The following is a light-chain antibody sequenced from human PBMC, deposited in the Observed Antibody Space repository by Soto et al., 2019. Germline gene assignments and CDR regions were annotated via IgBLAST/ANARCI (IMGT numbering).Light chain of an antibody. J-gene: IGKJ3*01. Sequence: EIVMTQSPATLSVSPGERATLSCRAGQGVTTNFAWYQQKSGQSPRLLIYDVSIRATGVPARFSATGSETDFTLTISRLEPEDFAVYYCQQYGSSPFTFGPGTKVDIK. CDR3: QQYGSSPFT. CDR2: DVS. CDR1: QGVTTN. V-gene: IGKV3-20*01.